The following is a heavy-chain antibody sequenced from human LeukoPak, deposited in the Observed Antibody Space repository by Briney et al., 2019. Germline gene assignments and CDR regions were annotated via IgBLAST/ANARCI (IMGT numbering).Heavy chain of an antibody. CDR2: IYNSGST. V-gene: IGHV4-39*07. Sequence: SETLSLTCTVFGGSIRSSSYYWGWIRQPPGKGLEWIGTIYNSGSTYYNPSLKSRVIISVDTSKNQFSLKLNSVTAADTAVYYCARDLNIMTAHDAFDIWGQGTMVTVSS. D-gene: IGHD3-9*01. CDR3: ARDLNIMTAHDAFDI. CDR1: GGSIRSSSYY. J-gene: IGHJ3*02.